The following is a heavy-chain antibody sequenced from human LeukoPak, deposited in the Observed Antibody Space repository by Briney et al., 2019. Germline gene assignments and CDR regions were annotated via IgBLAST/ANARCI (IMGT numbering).Heavy chain of an antibody. CDR3: ARGEGHYYYGMDV. Sequence: SETLSLTCTVSGGSISSYYWSWIRQPPGKGLEWIGYIYYSGSTNYNPSLKSRVTISVDTSKNQFSLKLSSVTAADTAVYCCARGEGHYYYGMDVWGQGTTVTVSS. J-gene: IGHJ6*02. V-gene: IGHV4-59*01. CDR1: GGSISSYY. CDR2: IYYSGST. D-gene: IGHD1-26*01.